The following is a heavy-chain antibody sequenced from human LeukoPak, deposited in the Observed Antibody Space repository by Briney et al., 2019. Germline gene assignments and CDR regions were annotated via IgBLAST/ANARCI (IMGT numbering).Heavy chain of an antibody. Sequence: GGSLRLSCAVSGFTFSNYWMQWIRQAPGEGLVWVSRIKSDGSDTTYADSVKGRFTVSRDNAKNTLYLQMNSLRAEDTAVYYCAELGITMIGGVWGKGTTVTISS. CDR2: IKSDGSDT. V-gene: IGHV3-74*01. CDR1: GFTFSNYW. J-gene: IGHJ6*04. D-gene: IGHD3-10*02. CDR3: AELGITMIGGV.